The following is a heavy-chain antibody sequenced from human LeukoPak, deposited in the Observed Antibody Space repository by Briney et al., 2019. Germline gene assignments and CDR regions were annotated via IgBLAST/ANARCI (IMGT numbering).Heavy chain of an antibody. CDR2: IIPIFGIA. D-gene: IGHD4-17*01. CDR3: ARWDGDYRRLDY. J-gene: IGHJ4*02. Sequence: SVKVSCKASGGTFSSYAISWVRQAPGQGLEWMGRIIPIFGIANYAQKFQGRVTITADKSTSTAYMELSSLRSEDTAVYYCARWDGDYRRLDYWGQGTLVTVSS. V-gene: IGHV1-69*04. CDR1: GGTFSSYA.